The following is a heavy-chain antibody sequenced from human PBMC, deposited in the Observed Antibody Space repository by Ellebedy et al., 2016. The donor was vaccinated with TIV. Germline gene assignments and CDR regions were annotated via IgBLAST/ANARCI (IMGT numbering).Heavy chain of an antibody. V-gene: IGHV4-34*01. CDR3: ARGTGGDGYNLDALDI. CDR1: GGSFSGYY. J-gene: IGHJ3*02. Sequence: SETLSLXXAVYGGSFSGYYWSWIRQPPGKGLEWIGEINHSGSTNYNPSLKSRVTISVGTSKNQFSLKLSSVTAADTAVYYCARGTGGDGYNLDALDIWGQGTMVTVSS. D-gene: IGHD5-24*01. CDR2: INHSGST.